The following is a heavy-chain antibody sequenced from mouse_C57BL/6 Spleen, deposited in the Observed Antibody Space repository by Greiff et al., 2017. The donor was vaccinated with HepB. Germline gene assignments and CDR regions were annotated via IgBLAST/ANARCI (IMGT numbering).Heavy chain of an antibody. J-gene: IGHJ1*03. CDR3: ARDLITTVVARYFDV. CDR2: INPSTGGT. Sequence: LKESGPELVKPGASVKISCKASGYSFTGYYMNWVKQSPEKSLEWIGEINPSTGGTTYNQKFKAKATLTVDKSSSTAYMQLKSLTSEDSAVYYCARDLITTVVARYFDVWGTGTTVTVSS. CDR1: GYSFTGYY. D-gene: IGHD1-1*01. V-gene: IGHV1-42*01.